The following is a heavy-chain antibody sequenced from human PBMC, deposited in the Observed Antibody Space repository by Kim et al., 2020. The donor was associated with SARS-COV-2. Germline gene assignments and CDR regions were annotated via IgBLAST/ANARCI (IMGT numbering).Heavy chain of an antibody. CDR3: AREGGIVGVQNYYYYYGMDV. D-gene: IGHD2-15*01. CDR2: IIPIFGTA. CDR1: GGTFSSYA. Sequence: SVKVSCKASGGTFSSYAISWVRQAPGQGLEWMGGIIPIFGTANYAQKFQGRVTITADESTSTAYMELSSLRSEDTAVYYCAREGGIVGVQNYYYYYGMDVWGQGTTVTVSS. V-gene: IGHV1-69*13. J-gene: IGHJ6*02.